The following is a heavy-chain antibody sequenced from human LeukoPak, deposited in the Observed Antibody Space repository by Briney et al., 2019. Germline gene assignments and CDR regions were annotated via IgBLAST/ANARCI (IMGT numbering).Heavy chain of an antibody. D-gene: IGHD5-24*01. CDR1: GYTFTTYC. CDR3: ASGYKTVSVFDH. V-gene: IGHV1-46*01. J-gene: IGHJ4*02. CDR2: INPSGGGT. Sequence: GASVKVSCKASGYTFTTYCMHWVRQAPGQGLVWMGLINPSGGGTRYAQKFQGRVTMTRDTSTSTVYMELSSLRSEDTAAYYCASGYKTVSVFDHWGQGTLVTVSS.